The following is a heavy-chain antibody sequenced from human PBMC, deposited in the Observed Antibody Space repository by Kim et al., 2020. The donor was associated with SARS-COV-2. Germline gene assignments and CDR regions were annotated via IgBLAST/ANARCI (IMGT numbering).Heavy chain of an antibody. CDR2: ISYDGSNK. J-gene: IGHJ4*02. V-gene: IGHV3-30*18. Sequence: GGSLRLSCAASGFTFSSYGMHWVRQAPGKGLEWVAVISYDGSNKYYADSVKGRFTISRDNSKNTLYLQMNSLRAEDTAVYYCAKDYVYGSGIGADLFDYWGQGTLVTVSS. CDR3: AKDYVYGSGIGADLFDY. D-gene: IGHD3-10*01. CDR1: GFTFSSYG.